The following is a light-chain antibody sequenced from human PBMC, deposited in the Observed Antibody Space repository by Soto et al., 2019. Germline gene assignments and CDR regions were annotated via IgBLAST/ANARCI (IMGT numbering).Light chain of an antibody. CDR2: SAS. J-gene: IGKJ5*01. Sequence: IQLTQSPSSLSASVGDRVTITCRASQGIGRYLAWYQQKPGKAPKLLIYSASTLQSGVPSGFTGSASGTDFTLTISSLQPEDFATYYCQQLNSYPITFGQGTRLEIK. CDR1: QGIGRY. CDR3: QQLNSYPIT. V-gene: IGKV1-9*01.